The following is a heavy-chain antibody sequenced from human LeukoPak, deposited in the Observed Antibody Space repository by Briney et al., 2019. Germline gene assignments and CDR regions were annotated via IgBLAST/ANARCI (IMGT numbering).Heavy chain of an antibody. CDR2: IRQDGDTK. V-gene: IGHV3-7*03. J-gene: IGHJ4*02. CDR3: ARSLPYGTTWYGRSDF. D-gene: IGHD6-13*01. Sequence: GGSLRLSCAASGFTFSSYAMNWVRQAPGKGLEWVANIRQDGDTKYYVDSVKGRFTISRDNAMNSLYLQMNSLRAEDTAIYYCARSLPYGTTWYGRSDFWGQGTLVTVSS. CDR1: GFTFSSYA.